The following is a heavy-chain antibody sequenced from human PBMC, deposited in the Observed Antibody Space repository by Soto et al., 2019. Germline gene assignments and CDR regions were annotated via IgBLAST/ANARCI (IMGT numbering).Heavy chain of an antibody. Sequence: SLGLRRASCGVTVRHSSVPGFRKAPGKGLEWVAVISYDGSNKYYADSVKGRFTISRDNSKNTLYLQMNSLRAEDTAVYYCAMHNGYGTDYRRQGTLVTGTS. CDR3: AMHNGYGTDY. D-gene: IGHD5-12*01. CDR2: ISYDGSNK. CDR1: GVTVRHSS. V-gene: IGHV3-30-3*02. J-gene: IGHJ4*02.